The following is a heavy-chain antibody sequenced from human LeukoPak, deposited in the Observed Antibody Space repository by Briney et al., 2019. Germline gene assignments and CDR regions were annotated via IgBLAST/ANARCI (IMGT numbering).Heavy chain of an antibody. CDR2: ISGSGGST. Sequence: PGGSLRLSCAASGFTFSSFAMNWVRQAPGKGLEWVSGISGSGGSTFYVDSVEGRFTISRDNSKNTLYLQMNSLRAEDTAIYYCAKGVGAYYYDSSGYPDYWGQGTLVTVSS. J-gene: IGHJ4*02. CDR3: AKGVGAYYYDSSGYPDY. V-gene: IGHV3-23*01. CDR1: GFTFSSFA. D-gene: IGHD3-22*01.